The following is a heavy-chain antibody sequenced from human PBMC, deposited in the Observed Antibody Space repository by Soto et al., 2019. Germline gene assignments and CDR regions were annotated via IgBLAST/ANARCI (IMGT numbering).Heavy chain of an antibody. D-gene: IGHD6-13*01. CDR1: GGSISSSSYY. CDR2: IYYSGST. CDR3: ARQGIAAAGTGWFDP. Sequence: QLQLQESGPGLVKPSETLSLACTVSGGSISSSSYYWGWIRQPPGKGLEWIGSIYYSGSTYYNPSLKSRVTISVYTSKNQFSLKLSSGTAADTAVYYCARQGIAAAGTGWFDPRGQGTLVTVSS. J-gene: IGHJ5*02. V-gene: IGHV4-39*01.